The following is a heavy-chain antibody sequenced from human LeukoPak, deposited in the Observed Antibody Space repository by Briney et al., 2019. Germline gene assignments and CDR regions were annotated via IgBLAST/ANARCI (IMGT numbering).Heavy chain of an antibody. Sequence: ASVKGSCKASGYTFTSYGISWVRQAPGQGLEWMGWISAYNGNTNYAQKLQGRVTMTTHTSTSTAYVELKSLRSDDTAVYYCARTRPRGTERYYDFWSGYYSWFDPWGQGTLVTVSS. CDR1: GYTFTSYG. J-gene: IGHJ5*02. D-gene: IGHD3-3*01. V-gene: IGHV1-18*01. CDR3: ARTRPRGTERYYDFWSGYYSWFDP. CDR2: ISAYNGNT.